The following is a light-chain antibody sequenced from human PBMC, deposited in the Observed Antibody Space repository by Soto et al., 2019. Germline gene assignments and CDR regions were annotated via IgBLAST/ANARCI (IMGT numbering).Light chain of an antibody. CDR2: GAS. CDR3: QQYKKWPPYT. Sequence: EIVMTQSPANLSVSPGERATLSCRASQSVSSNLAWYQQKPGQGPRLLIYGASTRATSIPARFSGSGSGTEFTRTINSLQSEDFADYYCQQYKKWPPYTFGQGTKLEIK. V-gene: IGKV3-15*01. CDR1: QSVSSN. J-gene: IGKJ2*01.